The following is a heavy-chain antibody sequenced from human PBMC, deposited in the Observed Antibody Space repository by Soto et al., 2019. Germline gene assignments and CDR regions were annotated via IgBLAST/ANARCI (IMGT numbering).Heavy chain of an antibody. CDR1: GYTFTSYD. V-gene: IGHV1-8*01. Sequence: ASVKVSCKASGYTFTSYDINWVRQATGQGLEWMGWMNPNSGNTGYAQKFQGRVTMTRNTSISTAYMELSSLRSEDTAVYYCARRYSSSSHRGYYYYYYMDVWGKGTTVTVSS. D-gene: IGHD6-6*01. CDR3: ARRYSSSSHRGYYYYYYMDV. J-gene: IGHJ6*03. CDR2: MNPNSGNT.